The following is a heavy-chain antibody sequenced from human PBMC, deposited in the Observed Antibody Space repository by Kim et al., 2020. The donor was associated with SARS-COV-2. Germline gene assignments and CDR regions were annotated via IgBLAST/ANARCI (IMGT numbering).Heavy chain of an antibody. D-gene: IGHD2-2*03. CDR3: ARGGYCSSTSCRYYYYYYGMDV. J-gene: IGHJ6*02. CDR2: IIPIFGTA. CDR1: GGTFSSYA. V-gene: IGHV1-69*13. Sequence: SVKVSCKASGGTFSSYAISWVRQAPGQGLEWMGGIIPIFGTANYAQKFQGRVTITADESTRTAYMELSSLRSEDTAVYYCARGGYCSSTSCRYYYYYYGMDVWGQGTTVTVSS.